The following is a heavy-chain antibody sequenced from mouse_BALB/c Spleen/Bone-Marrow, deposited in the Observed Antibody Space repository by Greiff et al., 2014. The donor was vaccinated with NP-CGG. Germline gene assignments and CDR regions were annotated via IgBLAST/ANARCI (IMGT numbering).Heavy chain of an antibody. CDR1: GFNIKDTY. V-gene: IGHV14-3*02. CDR3: ASYYYGSSGFAY. J-gene: IGHJ3*01. CDR2: IDPANGNT. Sequence: EVQLVESGAELVKPGASVKLSCTASGFNIKDTYMHWVKQRPEQGLGWIGRIDPANGNTKYDPKFQGKATITADTSSNTAYLQLSNLTSEDTAVYYCASYYYGSSGFAYWGQGTLVTVSA. D-gene: IGHD1-1*01.